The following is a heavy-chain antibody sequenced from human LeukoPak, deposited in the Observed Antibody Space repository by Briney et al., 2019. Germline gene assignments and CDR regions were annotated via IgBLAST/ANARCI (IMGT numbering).Heavy chain of an antibody. D-gene: IGHD3-10*01. CDR1: GGYY. Sequence: GASVRVSCKTSGGYYIYWVRQAPGQGLEWMGWINPDNGGTNYAQKFQGRVTVPWDTSITTAYMELSSLKSDDTAVYYCTTEGSLGFDYWGQGTLVTVSS. CDR3: TTEGSLGFDY. CDR2: INPDNGGT. J-gene: IGHJ4*02. V-gene: IGHV1-2*02.